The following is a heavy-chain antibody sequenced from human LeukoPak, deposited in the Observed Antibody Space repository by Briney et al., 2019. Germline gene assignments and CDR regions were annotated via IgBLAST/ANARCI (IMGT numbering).Heavy chain of an antibody. V-gene: IGHV1-46*01. CDR2: INPSGGST. D-gene: IGHD4-17*01. CDR3: ARDRNGDYAPHDAFDI. J-gene: IGHJ3*02. Sequence: ASVTVSCKASGYTFTSYYMHWVRQAPGQGLEWMGIINPSGGSTSYAQKFQGRVTMTRDTSTSTVYMELSSLRSEDTAVYYCARDRNGDYAPHDAFDIWGQGTMVTVSS. CDR1: GYTFTSYY.